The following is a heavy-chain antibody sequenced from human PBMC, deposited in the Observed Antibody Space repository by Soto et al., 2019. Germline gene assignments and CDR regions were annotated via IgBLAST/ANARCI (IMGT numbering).Heavy chain of an antibody. CDR2: ISSSSIYI. CDR3: ARDQETGTYYYYYGMDV. J-gene: IGHJ6*02. Sequence: GGSLRLSCAASGFTFSSYSMNWVRQAPGKGVEWVSSISSSSIYIYYADSVKGQYTITTDNAKNSLYLQMNSLRAEDTAVYYCARDQETGTYYYYYGMDVWGQGTTVTVS. CDR1: GFTFSSYS. V-gene: IGHV3-21*01. D-gene: IGHD1-1*01.